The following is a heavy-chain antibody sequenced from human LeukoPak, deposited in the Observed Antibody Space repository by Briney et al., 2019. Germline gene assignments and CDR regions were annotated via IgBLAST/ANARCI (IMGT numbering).Heavy chain of an antibody. D-gene: IGHD6-13*01. CDR2: ITSDSSYI. J-gene: IGHJ4*02. Sequence: GGSLRLSCAASGFTFSHYNMNWVRQAPGKGLEWVSSITSDSSYIYYADSVKGRFTISRDNSKNTVYVQMNSLRGEDTAVYYCAKGGSSSWSYFDYWGQGILVTVSS. CDR1: GFTFSHYN. V-gene: IGHV3-21*01. CDR3: AKGGSSSWSYFDY.